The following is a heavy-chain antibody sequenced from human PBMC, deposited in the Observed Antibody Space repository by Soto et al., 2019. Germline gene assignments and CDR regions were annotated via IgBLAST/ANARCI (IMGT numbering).Heavy chain of an antibody. V-gene: IGHV5-51*01. Sequence: GESLKISCKGSGYSFTSSWIGWVRQMPGKGLEWVAIIYPGDSDSSYGPSFQGQVTISVDKSITTAYLQWSGLKASDTAMYYCATLRADCNADSCYSYYFDYWGQGTLVTVSS. J-gene: IGHJ4*02. CDR3: ATLRADCNADSCYSYYFDY. CDR1: GYSFTSSW. D-gene: IGHD2-15*01. CDR2: IYPGDSDS.